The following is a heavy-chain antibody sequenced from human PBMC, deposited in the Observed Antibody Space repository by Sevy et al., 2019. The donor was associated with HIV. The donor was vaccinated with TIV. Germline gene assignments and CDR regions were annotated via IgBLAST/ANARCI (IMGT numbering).Heavy chain of an antibody. CDR1: GASMRHYY. D-gene: IGHD6-6*01. CDR2: IDYSGST. J-gene: IGHJ4*02. Sequence: SETLSLTCTVFGASMRHYYWTWIRQPPGKGLEWIGYIDYSGSTNYNPSLKTRVTISVDTSKDQFSLKPSSVTAADTAVYYCARGYRSSYYFDYWGQGARVTVSS. CDR3: ARGYRSSYYFDY. V-gene: IGHV4-59*01.